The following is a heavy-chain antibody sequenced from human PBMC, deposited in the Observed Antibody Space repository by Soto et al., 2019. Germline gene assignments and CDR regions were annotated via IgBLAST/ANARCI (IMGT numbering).Heavy chain of an antibody. CDR1: VFTFRTYT. CDR2: IRGFSPYT. CDR3: ARDRCYAAHDYYHYAMEV. Sequence: PGGTLSLSCVSSVFTFRTYTMNCVRHCPGKWLEWVSGIRGFSPYTFYSESVKGRFTISRDNAKNSLYLQMNSLRAEDTAVYYCARDRCYAAHDYYHYAMEVWGQGTTVIVSS. J-gene: IGHJ6*01. V-gene: IGHV3-21*01. D-gene: IGHD2-15*01.